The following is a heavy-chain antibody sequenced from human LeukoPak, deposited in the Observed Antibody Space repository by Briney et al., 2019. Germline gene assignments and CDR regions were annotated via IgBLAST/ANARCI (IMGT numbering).Heavy chain of an antibody. CDR3: ARGAPSGWRRFDP. Sequence: SETLSLTCTVSGGSISSSSYYWGWIRQPPGKGLEWIGSIYYSGSTYYNPSLKSRVTISVDTSKNQFSLKLSSVTAADTAVYYCARGAPSGWRRFDPWGQGTLVTVSS. J-gene: IGHJ5*02. V-gene: IGHV4-39*01. CDR2: IYYSGST. D-gene: IGHD6-19*01. CDR1: GGSISSSSYY.